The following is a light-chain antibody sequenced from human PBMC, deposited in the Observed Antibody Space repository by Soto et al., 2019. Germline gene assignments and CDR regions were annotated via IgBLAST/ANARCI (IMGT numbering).Light chain of an antibody. CDR3: HSCYIGLSGFYV. J-gene: IGLJ1*01. CDR1: NCNIGAGYH. Sequence: QSVLTQPPSESGAPGQQVTISCTGSNCNIGAGYHVPWYQPIPGKAPKLLVYNSSSRPSGVPDRFSGYKSGDSASLAITGLQPEDEADYYCHSCYIGLSGFYVSGTGTKVTVL. V-gene: IGLV1-40*01. CDR2: NSS.